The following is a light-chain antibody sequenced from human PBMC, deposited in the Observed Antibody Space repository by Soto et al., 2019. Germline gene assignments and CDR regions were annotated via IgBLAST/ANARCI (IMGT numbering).Light chain of an antibody. CDR3: QQYNNCPRK. Sequence: DIVMTQSPVTLSVSPGDRATLSCRASQSVGNNLAWFQQKPGQAPRLLIYGASAGATGIPDRFSGSGFGTEFTLTISSLQSEDLAVYYCQQYNNCPRKFGQGTKVEMK. CDR1: QSVGNN. V-gene: IGKV3-15*01. CDR2: GAS. J-gene: IGKJ1*01.